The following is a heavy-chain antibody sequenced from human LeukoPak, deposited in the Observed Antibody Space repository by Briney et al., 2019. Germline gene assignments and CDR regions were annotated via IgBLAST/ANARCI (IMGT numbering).Heavy chain of an antibody. Sequence: SETLSLTCTVSGGSISSYYWSWIRQPPGKGLEWIGYIYTSGSTNYNPSLKSRVNISVDTSKNQFSLKLSSVTAADTDVYYCASGYEFLDIWGQGTMVTVSS. D-gene: IGHD5-12*01. CDR3: ASGYEFLDI. J-gene: IGHJ3*02. V-gene: IGHV4-4*09. CDR2: IYTSGST. CDR1: GGSISSYY.